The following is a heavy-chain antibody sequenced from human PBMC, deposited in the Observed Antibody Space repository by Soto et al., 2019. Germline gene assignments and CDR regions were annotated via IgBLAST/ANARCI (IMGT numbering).Heavy chain of an antibody. CDR2: IYYSGST. J-gene: IGHJ5*02. CDR1: GASISSGGYY. D-gene: IGHD6-13*01. CDR3: TRSILIRQQLVPNWFDP. Sequence: QVQLQESGPGLVKPSQTLSLTCTVSGASISSGGYYWSWIRQHPGKGLEWIGYIYYSGSTYYNPSLKSRVTISIDTSENQFSLKLTSVTAAFTAVYFCTRSILIRQQLVPNWFDPWGQGTLVTVSS. V-gene: IGHV4-31*03.